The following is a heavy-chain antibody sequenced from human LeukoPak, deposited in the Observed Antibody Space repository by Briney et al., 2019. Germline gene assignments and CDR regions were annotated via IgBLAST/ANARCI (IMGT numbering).Heavy chain of an antibody. Sequence: GGSLRLSCAASGFTFSDHYMSWIRQAPGKGLEWVSYISSSSSYTNYADSVKGRFTISRDNAKNSLYLQMNSLRAEDTAVYYCARDLKGSGSYGYIKSYYGMDVWGKGTTVTVSS. CDR2: ISSSSSYT. J-gene: IGHJ6*04. V-gene: IGHV3-11*06. CDR3: ARDLKGSGSYGYIKSYYGMDV. D-gene: IGHD3-10*01. CDR1: GFTFSDHY.